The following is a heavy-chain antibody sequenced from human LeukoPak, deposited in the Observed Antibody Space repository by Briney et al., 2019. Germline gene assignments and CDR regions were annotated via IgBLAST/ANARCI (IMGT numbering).Heavy chain of an antibody. CDR2: IIPIFGIA. Sequence: SVKVSCKASGGTFSSYAISWVRQAPGQGLEWMGRIIPIFGIANYAQKFQGRVTITADKSTSTAYMELSSLRSEDTAVYYCASSDLGYWSGGSCQTFDYWGQGTLVTVSS. J-gene: IGHJ4*02. CDR1: GGTFSSYA. CDR3: ASSDLGYWSGGSCQTFDY. D-gene: IGHD2-15*01. V-gene: IGHV1-69*04.